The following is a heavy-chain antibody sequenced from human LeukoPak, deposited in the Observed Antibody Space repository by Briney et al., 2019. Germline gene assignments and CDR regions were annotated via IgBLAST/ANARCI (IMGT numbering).Heavy chain of an antibody. CDR1: GVSINTYF. CDR2: VYYNGIT. D-gene: IGHD1/OR15-1a*01. J-gene: IGHJ4*02. Sequence: SETLSLTCTVSGVSINTYFWSWIRQPPGKGLEWIGYVYYNGITNYNPSLKSRVSISLDTSKNQFSLRLNSVTAAETAVYYCASQLGGTTFHWGQGTLVTFSP. V-gene: IGHV4-59*01. CDR3: ASQLGGTTFH.